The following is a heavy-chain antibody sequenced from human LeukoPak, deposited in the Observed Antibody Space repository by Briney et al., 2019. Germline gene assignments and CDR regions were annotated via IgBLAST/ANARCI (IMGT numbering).Heavy chain of an antibody. Sequence: ASEKVSCKASGYTFTSYDINWVRQATGQGLEWMGWMNPNSGNTGYAQKFQGRVTMTRNTSISTAYMELSSLRSEDTAVYYCARGPTIAAAEDDAFDIWGQGTMVTVSS. CDR1: GYTFTSYD. V-gene: IGHV1-8*01. J-gene: IGHJ3*02. D-gene: IGHD6-13*01. CDR2: MNPNSGNT. CDR3: ARGPTIAAAEDDAFDI.